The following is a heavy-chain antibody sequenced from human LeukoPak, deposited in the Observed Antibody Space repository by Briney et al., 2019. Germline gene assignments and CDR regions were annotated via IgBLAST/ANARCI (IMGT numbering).Heavy chain of an antibody. J-gene: IGHJ5*02. CDR2: IYYSGST. Sequence: PSQTLSLTCTVSGGSISSGDYYWSWIRQPPGKGLEWIGYIYYSGSTYYNPSLKSRVTISVDRSKNQFSLKLSSVTAADTAVYYCARKITYYYDSSGYFGWFDPWGQGTLVTVSS. V-gene: IGHV4-30-4*01. CDR1: GGSISSGDYY. CDR3: ARKITYYYDSSGYFGWFDP. D-gene: IGHD3-22*01.